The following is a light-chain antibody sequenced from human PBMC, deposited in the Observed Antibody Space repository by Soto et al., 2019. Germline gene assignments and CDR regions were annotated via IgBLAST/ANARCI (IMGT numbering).Light chain of an antibody. CDR2: EGS. CDR3: CSYAGSSTLV. Sequence: QSALTQPAPVSGSPGQSITISCTGTRSDVGSYNLVSWYQQHPGKAPKLMIYEGSKRPSGVSNRFSGSKSGNTASLTISGLQAEDEADYYCCSYAGSSTLVFGGGTKLTVL. CDR1: RSDVGSYNL. J-gene: IGLJ2*01. V-gene: IGLV2-23*01.